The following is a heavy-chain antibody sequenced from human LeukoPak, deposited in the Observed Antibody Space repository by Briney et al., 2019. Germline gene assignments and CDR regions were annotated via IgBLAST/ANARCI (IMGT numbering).Heavy chain of an antibody. D-gene: IGHD6-19*01. V-gene: IGHV3-23*01. CDR1: GFTFSNYG. Sequence: GGSLRLSCAASGFTFSNYGMTWVRQAPGKGLEWLSFISGSADGIYYADSVKGRFAISRDNSKNTLYLQMISLRAADTAVYYCARDDAVAGGFLDYWGQGTLVTVSS. CDR2: ISGSADGI. CDR3: ARDDAVAGGFLDY. J-gene: IGHJ4*02.